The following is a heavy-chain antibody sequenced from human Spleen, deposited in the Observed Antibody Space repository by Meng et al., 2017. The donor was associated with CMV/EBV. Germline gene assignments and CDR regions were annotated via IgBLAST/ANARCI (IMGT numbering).Heavy chain of an antibody. CDR2: IIPILGIA. Sequence: QVQLVQSGAEAKKPGSSVKVSCKASGGTFSTYAINWVRQAPGQGLEWMGGIIPILGIAKIAQKFQGRVTITAGNSTGTVYMDLRSLRSDDTAVYYCAAGAGWLQGDYWGQGTLVTVSS. J-gene: IGHJ4*02. D-gene: IGHD5-24*01. CDR3: AAGAGWLQGDY. CDR1: GGTFSTYA. V-gene: IGHV1-69*10.